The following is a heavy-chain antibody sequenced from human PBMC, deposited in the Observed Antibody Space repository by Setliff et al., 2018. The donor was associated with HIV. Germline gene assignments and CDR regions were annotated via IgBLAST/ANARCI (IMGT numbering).Heavy chain of an antibody. Sequence: SETLSLTCNVSGFSIGNFYYWGWVRQPPGKGLEWVGSMYPNGRTYYNPSVKSRVTISVDTSKNQFFLKLSSVIAADTAMYYCATPHREREDDAFDIWGQGTKVTVSS. V-gene: IGHV4-38-2*02. CDR2: MYPNGRT. CDR3: ATPHREREDDAFDI. J-gene: IGHJ3*02. D-gene: IGHD1-1*01. CDR1: GFSIGNFYY.